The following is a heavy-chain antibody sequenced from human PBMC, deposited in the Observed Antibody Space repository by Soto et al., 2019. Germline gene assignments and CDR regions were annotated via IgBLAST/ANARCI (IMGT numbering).Heavy chain of an antibody. J-gene: IGHJ4*02. Sequence: GGSLRLSCAASGFTFSSYSMNWVRQAPGKGLEWVSYIRSSGSPIYYADSVKGRFTISRDNAKNSLYLQMSRLRAEDTAVYYCTRDPEALDYWGLGTLVTVSS. CDR1: GFTFSSYS. CDR2: IRSSGSPI. V-gene: IGHV3-48*01. CDR3: TRDPEALDY.